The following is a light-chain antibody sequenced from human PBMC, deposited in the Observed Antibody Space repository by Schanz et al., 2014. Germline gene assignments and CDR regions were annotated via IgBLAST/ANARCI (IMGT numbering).Light chain of an antibody. V-gene: IGLV2-14*01. Sequence: QSALTQPASVSGSPGQSITMSCTGTSSDVGGYNYVSWYQQHPGKAPKLMIYDVGNRPSGVSNRFSGSKSGNTASLTISGLQAEDEADYYCSSYTSSSTPAFGGGTKLTVL. CDR3: SSYTSSSTPA. CDR2: DVG. J-gene: IGLJ2*01. CDR1: SSDVGGYNY.